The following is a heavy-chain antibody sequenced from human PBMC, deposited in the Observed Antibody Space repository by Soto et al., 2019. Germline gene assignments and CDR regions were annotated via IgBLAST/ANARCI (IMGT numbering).Heavy chain of an antibody. V-gene: IGHV3-11*06. CDR1: GFTFSDYY. Sequence: GGSLRLSCAASGFTFSDYYMSWIRQAPGKGLEWVSYISSSSSDTNYADSVRGRFTISRDNAKNSLYLQMNGLRAEDTAVYYCVRDIARVGDTYNYDYWGQGTLVTVSS. CDR3: VRDIARVGDTYNYDY. D-gene: IGHD1-26*01. J-gene: IGHJ4*02. CDR2: ISSSSSDT.